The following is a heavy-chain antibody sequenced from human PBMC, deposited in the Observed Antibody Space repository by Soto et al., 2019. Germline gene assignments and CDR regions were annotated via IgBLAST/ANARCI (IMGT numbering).Heavy chain of an antibody. CDR2: MNPNSGNT. CDR1: GYTFTSYD. V-gene: IGHV1-8*01. D-gene: IGHD3-9*01. Sequence: GASVKVSCKASGYTFTSYDINWVRQATGQGLEWMGWMNPNSGNTGYAQKFQGRVTMTRNTSISTAYMELSSLRSEDTAVYYCARVPYYDILTGYLTSPTDLGFDPWGQGTLVTVSS. J-gene: IGHJ5*02. CDR3: ARVPYYDILTGYLTSPTDLGFDP.